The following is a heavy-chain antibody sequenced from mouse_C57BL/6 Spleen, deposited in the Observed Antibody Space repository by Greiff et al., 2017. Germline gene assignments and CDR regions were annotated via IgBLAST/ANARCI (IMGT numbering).Heavy chain of an antibody. CDR1: GYTFTSYG. CDR3: ARSNWYGRHYYAKGY. CDR2: LYIGSGYT. Sequence: VQLQQSGAELVRPGSSVKMSCKASGYTFTSYGINWVKQRPGQGLDWIGYLYIGSGYTEYNEKFKGKATLTSDTSSSTAYMQLSSLTSEEPAIYFCARSNWYGRHYYAKGYWGQGTSVTASS. D-gene: IGHD2-14*01. J-gene: IGHJ4*01. V-gene: IGHV1-58*01.